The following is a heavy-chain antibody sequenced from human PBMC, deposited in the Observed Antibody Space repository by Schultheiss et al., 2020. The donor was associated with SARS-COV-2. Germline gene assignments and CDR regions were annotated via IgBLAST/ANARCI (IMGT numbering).Heavy chain of an antibody. Sequence: SVKVSCKASGGTFNYYAISWVRQAPGQGLEWMGGIIPTFGTANYAQKFQGRVTMTADKSTSTAYMELSRLTSDDTAVYYCARVPQLNYGDYWRHYYYYYAMDVWGQGTMVTVSS. CDR1: GGTFNYYA. CDR3: ARVPQLNYGDYWRHYYYYYAMDV. CDR2: IIPTFGTA. V-gene: IGHV1-69*06. J-gene: IGHJ6*02. D-gene: IGHD4-17*01.